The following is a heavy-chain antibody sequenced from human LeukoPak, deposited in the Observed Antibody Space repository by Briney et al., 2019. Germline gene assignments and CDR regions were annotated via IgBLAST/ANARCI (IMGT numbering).Heavy chain of an antibody. J-gene: IGHJ4*02. Sequence: GGSLRLSCVASGLSFSNYWMNWIRQAPGKGLEWVANIRPDGGEQFYVDSVKGRFTNSRDNADNSLYLQLTSLRPEDTAVYYCAREHKTFDYWGQGILVTVSS. CDR3: AREHKTFDY. CDR2: IRPDGGEQ. CDR1: GLSFSNYW. V-gene: IGHV3-7*03.